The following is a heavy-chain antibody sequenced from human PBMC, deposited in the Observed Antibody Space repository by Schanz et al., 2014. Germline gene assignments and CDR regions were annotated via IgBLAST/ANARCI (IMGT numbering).Heavy chain of an antibody. J-gene: IGHJ4*02. CDR1: EFTFSTDA. D-gene: IGHD6-13*01. Sequence: DVHLLESGGGLVQPGGSLRLSCAASEFTFSTDAMSWVRQAPGKGLEWVSSISYGTSYIYYADSVKGRFTISSDNSKSTLYLQMSSLRAEDTAVYYCAKSQGSSFDSWGQGTLVTVSS. V-gene: IGHV3-23*01. CDR3: AKSQGSSFDS. CDR2: ISYGTSYI.